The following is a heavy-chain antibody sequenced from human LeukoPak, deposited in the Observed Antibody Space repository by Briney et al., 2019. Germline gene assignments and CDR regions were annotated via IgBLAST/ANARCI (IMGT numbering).Heavy chain of an antibody. Sequence: PSETLSLTCAVSGGSISSGGYSWSWIRQPPGKGLEWIGYIYHSGSTYYNPSLKSRVTISVDRSKNQFSLKLSSVTAADTTVYYCARNQLRDAFDIWGQGTMVTVSS. V-gene: IGHV4-30-2*01. CDR3: ARNQLRDAFDI. D-gene: IGHD2-2*01. CDR1: GGSISSGGYS. J-gene: IGHJ3*02. CDR2: IYHSGST.